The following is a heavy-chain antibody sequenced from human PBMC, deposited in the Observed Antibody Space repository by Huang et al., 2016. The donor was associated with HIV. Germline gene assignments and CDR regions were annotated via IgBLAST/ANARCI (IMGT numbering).Heavy chain of an antibody. J-gene: IGHJ4*02. V-gene: IGHV1-69*01. CDR1: GGSFASYA. Sequence: QVQLVQSGAEVKKPGSSVKVSCKASGGSFASYAVSWGRTAPGQGLEWMGGSIPGVRATTYAQKFRDRLTITADASTDTAYLELNSLTAEDTAVYFCARDPRDDFWSGFYNSWGQGTLVTVSS. CDR3: ARDPRDDFWSGFYNS. CDR2: SIPGVRAT. D-gene: IGHD3-3*01.